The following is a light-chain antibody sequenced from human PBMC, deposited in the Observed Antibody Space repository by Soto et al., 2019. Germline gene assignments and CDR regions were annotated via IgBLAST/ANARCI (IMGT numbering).Light chain of an antibody. V-gene: IGKV3-20*01. Sequence: EIVLTQSPGTLSLSPGESATLSCRASRGVTNNYLAWYQRKPGQAPRLLTYGTSYRATDIPRRFSGSGSGTDFTLTISRLEPEDFAVYYCQQYGSSPPTFGQGTKVESK. CDR1: RGVTNNY. CDR2: GTS. CDR3: QQYGSSPPT. J-gene: IGKJ1*01.